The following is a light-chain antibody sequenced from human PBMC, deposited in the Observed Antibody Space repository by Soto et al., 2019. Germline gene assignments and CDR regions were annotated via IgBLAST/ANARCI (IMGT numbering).Light chain of an antibody. CDR3: SSYTISSTVI. CDR1: SSDIGAYNY. J-gene: IGLJ2*01. V-gene: IGLV2-14*01. CDR2: EVS. Sequence: QSALTQPASVSGSPGQSITISCTGTSSDIGAYNYVSWYQQHPGKAPKLMIYEVSNRPSGVSNRFSGSKSCYTASLTISGRQAEDETDYYCSSYTISSTVIFGGGTQLTV.